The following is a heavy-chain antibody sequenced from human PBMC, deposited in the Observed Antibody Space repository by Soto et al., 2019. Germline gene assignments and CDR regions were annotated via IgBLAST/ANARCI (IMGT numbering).Heavy chain of an antibody. V-gene: IGHV1-18*01. D-gene: IGHD3-3*01. Sequence: GASVKVSCKTSGDNFNRLYIHWVRQAPGQGLEWVGWISAYTGDTDYAQKVKGRVTMTTDTSTSTAYMELRSLRSDDTAIYYCARGGGDFWSGSFPNYYYGMDVWGQGTTVTVSS. CDR1: GDNFNRLY. CDR3: ARGGGDFWSGSFPNYYYGMDV. CDR2: ISAYTGDT. J-gene: IGHJ6*02.